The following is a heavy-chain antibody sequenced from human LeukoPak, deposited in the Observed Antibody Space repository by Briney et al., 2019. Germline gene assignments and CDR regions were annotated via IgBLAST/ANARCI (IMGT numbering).Heavy chain of an antibody. D-gene: IGHD2-2*01. CDR1: GFTFSRHG. CDR3: AKVGLPDALINWIDS. CDR2: MSKDGATI. J-gene: IGHJ5*01. Sequence: GGSLRFSCVASGFTFSRHGMHWARHAPGKGLTWVAGMSKDGATIRYEVSVEGRFTISRDNSKNTVYLQMNSLRAEDTAVYYCAKVGLPDALINWIDSWGQGTLVTVSS. V-gene: IGHV3-30*18.